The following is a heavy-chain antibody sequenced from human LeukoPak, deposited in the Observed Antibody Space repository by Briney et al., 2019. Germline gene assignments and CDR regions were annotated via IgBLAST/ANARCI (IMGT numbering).Heavy chain of an antibody. D-gene: IGHD4-17*01. V-gene: IGHV4-39*07. J-gene: IGHJ5*02. CDR2: IFYSGST. Sequence: SETLSLTCTVSGGYISSSNYYWVWIRQPPGKGLEWVASIFYSGSTYFNPSLKSRVTILVDTSKNQFSLKLSSVTAADTAVYYCARDWRYGDNNWFGPWGQGTLVTVSS. CDR3: ARDWRYGDNNWFGP. CDR1: GGYISSSNYY.